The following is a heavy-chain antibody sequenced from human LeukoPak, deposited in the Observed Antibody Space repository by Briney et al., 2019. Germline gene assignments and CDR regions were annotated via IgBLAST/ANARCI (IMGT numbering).Heavy chain of an antibody. Sequence: SETLSLTCTVSGGSISSGDYYWSWIRQPPGKGLEWIGYIYYSGSTYYNPSLKSRVTISVDTSKNQFSLKLSSVTAADTAVYYCARALYDSSGYYLDYWGQGTVVTVSS. CDR1: GGSISSGDYY. D-gene: IGHD3-22*01. V-gene: IGHV4-30-4*01. J-gene: IGHJ4*02. CDR3: ARALYDSSGYYLDY. CDR2: IYYSGST.